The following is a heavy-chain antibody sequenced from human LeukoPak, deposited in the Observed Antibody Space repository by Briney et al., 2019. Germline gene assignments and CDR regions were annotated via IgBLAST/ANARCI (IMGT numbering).Heavy chain of an antibody. CDR3: ARNGGGSYHGDY. J-gene: IGHJ4*02. V-gene: IGHV3-33*01. D-gene: IGHD3-16*02. Sequence: GGSLRLSCSASGFTFSNFGMHWVRRAPGKGLEWVADIWYDGSKKYYADSVKGRFTISKDNSKNTLYLQLNSLRAEDTAVYYCARNGGGSYHGDYWGQGTLVTVSS. CDR1: GFTFSNFG. CDR2: IWYDGSKK.